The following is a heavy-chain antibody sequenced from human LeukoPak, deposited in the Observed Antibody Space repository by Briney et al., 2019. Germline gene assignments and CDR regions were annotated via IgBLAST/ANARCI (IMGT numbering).Heavy chain of an antibody. D-gene: IGHD3-3*01. J-gene: IGHJ4*02. V-gene: IGHV4-34*01. CDR2: INHSGST. Sequence: SETLSLTCAVYGGSFSGYYWSWIRQPPGKGLEWIGEINHSGSTNYNPSLKSRVTISVDTSKNQFSLKLSSVTAADTAVYYCARHETTIFGVVRHFDYWGQGTLVTVSS. CDR1: GGSFSGYY. CDR3: ARHETTIFGVVRHFDY.